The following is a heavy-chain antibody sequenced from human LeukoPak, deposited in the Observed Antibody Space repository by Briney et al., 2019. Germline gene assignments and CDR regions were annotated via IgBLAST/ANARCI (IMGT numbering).Heavy chain of an antibody. CDR1: GYTFASYY. CDR3: ARDRSGSGSFTQAHWFDP. Sequence: ASVKVSCKASGYTFASYYMHWVRQAPGQGLEWMGIINPSGGSTSYAQKFQGRVTMTRDTSTSTVYMELSSLRSEDTAVYYCARDRSGSGSFTQAHWFDPWGQGTLVTVSS. J-gene: IGHJ5*02. CDR2: INPSGGST. V-gene: IGHV1-46*01. D-gene: IGHD3-10*01.